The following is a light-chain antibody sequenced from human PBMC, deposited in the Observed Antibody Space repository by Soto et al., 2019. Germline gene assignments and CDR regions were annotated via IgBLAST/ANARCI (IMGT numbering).Light chain of an antibody. CDR2: SVS. J-gene: IGKJ1*01. CDR3: QQYNSYET. Sequence: DIQMTQSPSSLSASVGDRVAITCRSSQNISRFLNWYQQKQGKAPNLLIYSVSSLRTGVPSRFSGSGSGTDFTLTISSLQPDDFATYYCQQYNSYETFGQGTKVDIK. CDR1: QNISRF. V-gene: IGKV1-39*01.